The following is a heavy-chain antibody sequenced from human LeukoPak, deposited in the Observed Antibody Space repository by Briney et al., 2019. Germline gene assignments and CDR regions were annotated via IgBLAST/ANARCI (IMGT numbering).Heavy chain of an antibody. Sequence: GGSLRLSCAASGFTFSSYAMHWVRQAPGKGLEYVSAISSNGGSTYYANSVKGRFTISRDNSKNTLYLQMGSLRAEDMAVYYCARYYYDSSGLLPDAAFDYWGQGTLVTVSS. CDR1: GFTFSSYA. CDR3: ARYYYDSSGLLPDAAFDY. D-gene: IGHD3-22*01. V-gene: IGHV3-64*01. CDR2: ISSNGGST. J-gene: IGHJ4*02.